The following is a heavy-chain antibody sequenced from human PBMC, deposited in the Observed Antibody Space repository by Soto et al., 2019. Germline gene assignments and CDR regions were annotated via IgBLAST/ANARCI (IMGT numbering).Heavy chain of an antibody. CDR3: AATAPWFGEEDYGMEV. D-gene: IGHD3-10*01. Sequence: QVQLVPSGAEVKKPGSWLNVSCKASGGTLSSYAISWVRQAPGQGREWLGAVIPIFGTAKYAQKFQGTVTIAADESTSTADMELRSLRSEDTAVYYCAATAPWFGEEDYGMEVWGQGTTVTVSS. CDR2: VIPIFGTA. CDR1: GGTLSSYA. J-gene: IGHJ6*02. V-gene: IGHV1-69*01.